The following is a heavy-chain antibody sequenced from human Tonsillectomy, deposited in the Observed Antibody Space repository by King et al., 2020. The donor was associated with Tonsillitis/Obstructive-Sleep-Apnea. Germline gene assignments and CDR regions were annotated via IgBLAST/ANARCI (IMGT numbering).Heavy chain of an antibody. J-gene: IGHJ4*02. V-gene: IGHV4-59*01. CDR2: IYYSGST. CDR1: GGSISSYY. D-gene: IGHD4-17*01. Sequence: QLQESGPGLVKPSETLSLTCTVSGGSISSYYWSWIRQPPGKGLEWIGYIYYSGSTNYNPSLKSRVTIPVDTSKNQFSLKLSSVTAADTAVYYCAAGRTTVTTGYWGQGTLVTVSS. CDR3: AAGRTTVTTGY.